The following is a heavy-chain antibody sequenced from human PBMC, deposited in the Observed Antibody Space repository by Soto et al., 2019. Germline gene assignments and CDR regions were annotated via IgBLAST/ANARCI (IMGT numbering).Heavy chain of an antibody. CDR1: GGSISSSSYY. Sequence: QLQLQESGPGLVKPSETLSLTCTVSGGSISSSSYYWGWIRQPPGKGLEWIGSIYYSGSTYYNPSLKSRVTISVDTSKNQFSLKLSSVTAADTAVYYCAKVRFGEFGLYYFDYWGQGTLVTVSS. V-gene: IGHV4-39*01. J-gene: IGHJ4*02. CDR3: AKVRFGEFGLYYFDY. CDR2: IYYSGST. D-gene: IGHD3-10*01.